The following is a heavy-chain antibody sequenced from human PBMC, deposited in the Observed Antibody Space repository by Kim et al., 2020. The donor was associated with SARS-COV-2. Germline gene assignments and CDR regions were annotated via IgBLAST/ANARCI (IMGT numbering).Heavy chain of an antibody. Sequence: GGSLRLSCAASGFTFSTYSMNWVRQAPGKGLEWVSSISSSSSYIYYADSMKGRFTISRDNAKNSLYLQMNSLRAGDTAVYYCARGVVPPGDYWGQGTLVTVSS. CDR1: GFTFSTYS. CDR3: ARGVVPPGDY. J-gene: IGHJ4*02. CDR2: ISSSSSYI. V-gene: IGHV3-21*01. D-gene: IGHD3-3*01.